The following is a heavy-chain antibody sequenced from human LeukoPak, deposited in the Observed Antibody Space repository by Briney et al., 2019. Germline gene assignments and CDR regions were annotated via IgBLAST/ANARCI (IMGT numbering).Heavy chain of an antibody. CDR2: IYYSGST. V-gene: IGHV4-59*01. Sequence: SETLSLTCTVSGGSISSYYWSWIRQPPGKGLEWIGYIYYSGSTNYNPSLKSRVTISVDTSKNQFSLKLSSVTAADTAVYYCARAPDLAYYMDVWGKGTTATVSS. D-gene: IGHD1-14*01. CDR3: ARAPDLAYYMDV. J-gene: IGHJ6*03. CDR1: GGSISSYY.